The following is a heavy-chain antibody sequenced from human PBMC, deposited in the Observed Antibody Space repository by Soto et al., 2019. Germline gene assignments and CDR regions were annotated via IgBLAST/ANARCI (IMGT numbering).Heavy chain of an antibody. CDR1: GACISSGAYY. V-gene: IGHV4-31*03. D-gene: IGHD3-22*01. Sequence: QVQLQESGPGLVKPSQTLSLTCTVSGACISSGAYYWSWIRQHPGKGLEWIGYIFYSGSTYYNPSLKSRVTISVDTSKNQFSLKLSSVTAADTAVYYCARAPTYYYDSSGYYRDWGQGTLVTVSS. CDR2: IFYSGST. CDR3: ARAPTYYYDSSGYYRD. J-gene: IGHJ4*02.